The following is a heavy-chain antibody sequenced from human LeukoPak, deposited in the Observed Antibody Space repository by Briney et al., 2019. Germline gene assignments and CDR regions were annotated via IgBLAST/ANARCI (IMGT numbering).Heavy chain of an antibody. D-gene: IGHD2-15*01. Sequence: GGSLRLSCAASGFTFDDYAMHWVRQAPGKGLEWVSVIYSGGSTYYADSVKGRFTISRDNSKNTLYLQMNSLRAEDTAVYYCARDLGYCSGGSCWGQGTLVTVSS. J-gene: IGHJ4*02. CDR3: ARDLGYCSGGSC. CDR2: IYSGGST. CDR1: GFTFDDYA. V-gene: IGHV3-66*01.